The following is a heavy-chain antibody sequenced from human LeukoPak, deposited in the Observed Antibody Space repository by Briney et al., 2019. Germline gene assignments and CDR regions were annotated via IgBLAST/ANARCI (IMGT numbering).Heavy chain of an antibody. V-gene: IGHV1-18*01. D-gene: IGHD3-16*01. J-gene: IGHJ5*02. Sequence: GASVKVSCTASGYTFTSYGISWVRQAPGQGLEWMGWISAYNGNTNYAQKLQGRVTMTTDTSTSTAYMELRGLRSDDTAVYYCARESPIGYWFDPWGQGTLVTVSS. CDR2: ISAYNGNT. CDR1: GYTFTSYG. CDR3: ARESPIGYWFDP.